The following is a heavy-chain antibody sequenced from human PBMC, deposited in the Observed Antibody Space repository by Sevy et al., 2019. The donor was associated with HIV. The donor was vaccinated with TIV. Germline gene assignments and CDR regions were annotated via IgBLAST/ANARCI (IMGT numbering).Heavy chain of an antibody. CDR3: ALERLSSDVAEYFQN. CDR1: GFTFRSFS. V-gene: IGHV3-30*09. D-gene: IGHD1-1*01. Sequence: GGSLRLSCAASGFTFRSFSMHWVRQAPGKWREWVTTVSYDGSNTYYADSVKGRFAVFRDNSRNLLNLQMNNLRPEDTAVYYCALERLSSDVAEYFQNWGQGTPVTVSS. CDR2: VSYDGSNT. J-gene: IGHJ1*01.